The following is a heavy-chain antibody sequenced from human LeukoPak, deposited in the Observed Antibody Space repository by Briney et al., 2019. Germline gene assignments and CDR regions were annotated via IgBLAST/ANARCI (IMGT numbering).Heavy chain of an antibody. V-gene: IGHV4-39*07. CDR3: ARRGLLRGYFDY. J-gene: IGHJ4*02. Sequence: PSETLSLTCTVSGGSISSSFYHWGWIRQPPGKGLEWIGRIYTSGSTNYNPSLKSRVTMSVDTSKNQFSLKLSSVTAADTAVYYCARRGLLRGYFDYWGQGTLVTVSS. D-gene: IGHD2-15*01. CDR1: GGSISSSFYH. CDR2: IYTSGST.